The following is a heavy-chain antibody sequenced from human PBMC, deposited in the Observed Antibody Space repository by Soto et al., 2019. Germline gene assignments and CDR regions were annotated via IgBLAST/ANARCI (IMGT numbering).Heavy chain of an antibody. CDR3: ARWGWLTPYCGGDCYSGDY. V-gene: IGHV5-10-1*01. J-gene: IGHJ4*02. CDR1: GYSFTSYW. Sequence: GESLKISCKGSGYSFTSYWISWVRQMPGKGLEWMGRIDPSDSYTNYSPSFQGHVTISADKSISTAYLQWSSLKASDTAMYYCARWGWLTPYCGGDCYSGDYWGQGTLVTVSS. CDR2: IDPSDSYT. D-gene: IGHD2-21*02.